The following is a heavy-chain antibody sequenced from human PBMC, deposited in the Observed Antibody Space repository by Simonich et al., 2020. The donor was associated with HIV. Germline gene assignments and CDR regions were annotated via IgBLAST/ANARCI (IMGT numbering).Heavy chain of an antibody. Sequence: QVHLQQWGAGLLKPSETLSLTCAVYGGSFSGYSWTWIRQPPGKGLEWFGEINHSGSTDYTPSLKSRGTTSVDTSKNQFSLKLSSVTAADTAVYYCARRTGYDLDYWGQGTLVTVSS. D-gene: IGHD5-12*01. CDR3: ARRTGYDLDY. V-gene: IGHV4-34*01. CDR2: INHSGST. J-gene: IGHJ4*02. CDR1: GGSFSGYS.